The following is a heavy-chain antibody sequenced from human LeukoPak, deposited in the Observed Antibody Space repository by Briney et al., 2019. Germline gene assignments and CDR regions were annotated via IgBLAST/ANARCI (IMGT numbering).Heavy chain of an antibody. CDR2: INQGGSEK. V-gene: IGHV3-7*01. Sequence: GGSLRLSCAASGFSFSSYWMSWVRQAPGKGLEWVAYINQGGSEKYYVDSVRGRFTISRDNAKNTLYLQMNSLRAEDTAVYYCARIRAGYSSGWPFDYWGQGTLVTVSS. D-gene: IGHD6-19*01. CDR1: GFSFSSYW. CDR3: ARIRAGYSSGWPFDY. J-gene: IGHJ4*02.